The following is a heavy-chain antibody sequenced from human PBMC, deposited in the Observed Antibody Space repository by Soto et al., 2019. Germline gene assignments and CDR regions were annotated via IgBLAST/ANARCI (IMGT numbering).Heavy chain of an antibody. V-gene: IGHV4-34*01. D-gene: IGHD2-15*01. CDR2: INDSGST. Sequence: QVQLQQWGAGLLKPSETLFLTCAVSGASLSGYYRSWIRQPPGKGLEWIGEINDSGSTSYNPSLKSRVTISVDTSKNQFSLKLTSVTAADTAVYYCAKHLGFCSGDGCYRGFDCWGQGTLVTVSS. CDR3: AKHLGFCSGDGCYRGFDC. CDR1: GASLSGYY. J-gene: IGHJ4*02.